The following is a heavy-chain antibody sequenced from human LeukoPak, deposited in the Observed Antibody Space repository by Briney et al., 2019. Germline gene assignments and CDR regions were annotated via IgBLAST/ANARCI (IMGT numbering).Heavy chain of an antibody. V-gene: IGHV3-48*01. D-gene: IGHD3-3*01. Sequence: GGSLRLSCAASGFTFTIFGLNWVRQAPGKVPEWVSYIDARSGITYYADSVQGRFTISRDNAQESVFLPMNSLRADDTAVYYCARTYDFGRGPPGDAFDDWGPGTLVTVSS. J-gene: IGHJ3*01. CDR2: IDARSGIT. CDR1: GFTFTIFG. CDR3: ARTYDFGRGPPGDAFDD.